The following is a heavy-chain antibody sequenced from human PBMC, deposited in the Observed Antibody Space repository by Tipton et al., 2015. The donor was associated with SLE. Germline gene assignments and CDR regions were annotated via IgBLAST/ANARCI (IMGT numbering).Heavy chain of an antibody. V-gene: IGHV4-34*01. CDR2: INHSGST. CDR3: ASGGSGWGFDP. Sequence: TLSLTCTVSGGSISTYYWSWIRQPQGKGLEWIGEINHSGSTNYNPSLKSRVTISVDTSKNQFSLKLSSVTAADTAVYYCASGGSGWGFDPWGQGTLVTVSS. J-gene: IGHJ5*02. D-gene: IGHD6-19*01. CDR1: GGSISTYY.